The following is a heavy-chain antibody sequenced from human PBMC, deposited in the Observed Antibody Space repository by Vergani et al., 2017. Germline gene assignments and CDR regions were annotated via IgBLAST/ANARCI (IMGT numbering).Heavy chain of an antibody. CDR3: ARGAYYDFWSGYFDY. CDR1: GGSISSGDSY. D-gene: IGHD3-3*01. CDR2: IYYSGST. J-gene: IGHJ4*02. V-gene: IGHV4-61*08. Sequence: QVQLQESGPGLVKPSQTLALTCSVSGGSISSGDSYWSWIRQPPGKGLEWIGYIYYSGSTNYNPSLKSRVTISVDTSKNQFSLKLSSVTAADTAVYYCARGAYYDFWSGYFDYWGQGTLVTVSX.